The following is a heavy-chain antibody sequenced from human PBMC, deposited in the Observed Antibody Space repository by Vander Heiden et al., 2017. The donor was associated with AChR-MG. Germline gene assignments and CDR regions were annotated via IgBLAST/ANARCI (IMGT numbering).Heavy chain of an antibody. CDR1: GFTFSSYG. V-gene: IGHV3-30-3*01. CDR2: ISYDGSNK. CDR3: ARGPQMEGYFDY. Sequence: QVQLVESGGGVVQPGRSLRLPCAASGFTFSSYGMHWVRQAPGKGLEWVAVISYDGSNKYYADSVKGRFTISRDNSKNTLYLQMNSLRAEDTAVYYCARGPQMEGYFDYWGQGTLVTVSS. J-gene: IGHJ4*02. D-gene: IGHD2-8*01.